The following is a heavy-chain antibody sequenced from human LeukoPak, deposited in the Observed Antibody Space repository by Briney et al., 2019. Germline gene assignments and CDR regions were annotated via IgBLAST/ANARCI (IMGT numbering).Heavy chain of an antibody. J-gene: IGHJ4*02. V-gene: IGHV1-18*01. Sequence: ASVKVSCKASGYTFTSYGISWVRQAPGQGLEWMGWISVYNGDTNYAQKLQGGVTITTDTSTSAAYMELRSLRSDDTAVYYCARVWVSGACVGDCYSMDHWGQGTLVTVPS. CDR1: GYTFTSYG. CDR2: ISVYNGDT. D-gene: IGHD2-21*01. CDR3: ARVWVSGACVGDCYSMDH.